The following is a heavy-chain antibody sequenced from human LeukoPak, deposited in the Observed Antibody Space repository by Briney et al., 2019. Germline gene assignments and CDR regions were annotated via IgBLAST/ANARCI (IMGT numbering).Heavy chain of an antibody. J-gene: IGHJ4*02. CDR2: MQQDGSEK. D-gene: IGHD2-8*01. CDR1: GFTFSSYW. V-gene: IGHV3-7*01. CDR3: ARDNGRKDDY. Sequence: GGSLRLSCAASGFTFSSYWMGWVRQAPGKGLEWVANMQQDGSEKYYVDSVKGRFTISRDNAKNSLYLQMNSLRAEDTAVYYCARDNGRKDDYWGQGTLVTVSS.